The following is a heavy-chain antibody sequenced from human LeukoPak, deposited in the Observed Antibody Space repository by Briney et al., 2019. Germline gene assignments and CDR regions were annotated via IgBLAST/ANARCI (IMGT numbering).Heavy chain of an antibody. J-gene: IGHJ6*02. V-gene: IGHV1-8*01. D-gene: IGHD2-2*01. CDR3: ARGVGCSSTSCYVYYYYGMDV. CDR2: MNPNSGNT. CDR1: GYTFTSYD. Sequence: ASVKVSCKASGYTFTSYDINWVRQATGQGLEWMGWMNPNSGNTGYAQKFQGRVTMTRNTSISTAYMELSSLRPEDTAVYYCARGVGCSSTSCYVYYYYGMDVWGQGTTVTVSS.